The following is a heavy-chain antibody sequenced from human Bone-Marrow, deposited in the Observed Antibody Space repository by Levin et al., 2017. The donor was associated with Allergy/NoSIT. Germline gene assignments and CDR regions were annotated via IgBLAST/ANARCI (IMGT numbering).Heavy chain of an antibody. Sequence: AASVKVSCKASAYTFTDYFLHWVRQAPGQGLEWMGWLNTKSGDTYYAQKFHGRVTMTRDTSITTGYLELSRLESDDTAVYFCVRDRLTTEPVDFWGQGTLVTVSS. CDR1: AYTFTDYF. J-gene: IGHJ4*02. V-gene: IGHV1-2*02. CDR3: VRDRLTTEPVDF. CDR2: LNTKSGDT. D-gene: IGHD4-11*01.